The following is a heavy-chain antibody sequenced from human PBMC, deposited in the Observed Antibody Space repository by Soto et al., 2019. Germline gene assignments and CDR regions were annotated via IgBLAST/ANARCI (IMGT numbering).Heavy chain of an antibody. D-gene: IGHD3-22*01. Sequence: SVNVSCKSSGFTFTSSSVQWGRQARGQRLECIGWIVVGSGNTNYAQKFQERVTITRDMSTSTAYMELSSLRSEDTAVYYCAAPDYYDSSGYSPWGQGTLVTVSS. CDR3: AAPDYYDSSGYSP. V-gene: IGHV1-58*01. CDR2: IVVGSGNT. CDR1: GFTFTSSS. J-gene: IGHJ5*02.